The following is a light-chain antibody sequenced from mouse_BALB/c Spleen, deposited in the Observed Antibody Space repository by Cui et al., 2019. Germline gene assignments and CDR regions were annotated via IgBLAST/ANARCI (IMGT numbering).Light chain of an antibody. CDR2: DTS. CDR1: SSVSY. Sequence: QIVLTQSPAIMSASPGEKVTMTCSASSSVSYMYWYQQKPGSSPRLLIYDTSNLASGVPVRFSGSGSGTSCSLTISRMEAEDAATYYCQQWSSYPRTFGGGTKLEIK. CDR3: QQWSSYPRT. J-gene: IGKJ1*01. V-gene: IGKV4-55*01.